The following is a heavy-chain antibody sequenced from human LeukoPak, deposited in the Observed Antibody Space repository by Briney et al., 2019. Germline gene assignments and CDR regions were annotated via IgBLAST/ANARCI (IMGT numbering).Heavy chain of an antibody. J-gene: IGHJ4*02. CDR2: IYTSGST. V-gene: IGHV4-61*09. Sequence: SETLSLTCTVSGGSISSGNYYWSWIRQPAGKGLEWIGHIYTSGSTNYNPSLKSRVTISVDTSKNQLSLKLSSLTAADTAVYYCAREGYDSLWGQGTLVTVSS. D-gene: IGHD3-3*01. CDR3: AREGYDSL. CDR1: GGSISSGNYY.